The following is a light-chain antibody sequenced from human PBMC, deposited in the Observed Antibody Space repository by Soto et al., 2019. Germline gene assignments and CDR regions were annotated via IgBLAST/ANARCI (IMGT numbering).Light chain of an antibody. CDR2: EDS. CDR1: SSDVGSYKY. Sequence: QSALTQPASVSGSPGQSITISCTGTSSDVGSYKYVSWYRQHPGKAPKVMIYEDSKRPSGVSNRFSGSKSGNTASLTISGLQAEDEADYYCCSYAGGATFVFGGGTKVTVL. CDR3: CSYAGGATFV. V-gene: IGLV2-23*02. J-gene: IGLJ2*01.